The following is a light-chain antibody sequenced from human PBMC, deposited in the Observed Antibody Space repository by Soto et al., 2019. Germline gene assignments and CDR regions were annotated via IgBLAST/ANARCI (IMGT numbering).Light chain of an antibody. CDR1: QGISSY. CDR2: AAS. J-gene: IGKJ4*01. CDR3: QQLNSYPLT. Sequence: IQLTQSPSSLSASVGDRVTITCRASQGISSYLAWYQQKPGQAPELLIYAASTLHSGVPSRFSGSGSGTDFTLTISSLQPEDFATYYCQQLNSYPLTFGGGTKVDIK. V-gene: IGKV1-9*01.